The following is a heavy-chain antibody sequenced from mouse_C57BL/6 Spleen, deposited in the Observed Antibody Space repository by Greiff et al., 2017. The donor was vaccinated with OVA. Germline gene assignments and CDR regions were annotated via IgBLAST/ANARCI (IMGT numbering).Heavy chain of an antibody. V-gene: IGHV1-82*01. J-gene: IGHJ2*01. Sequence: VQLQQSGPELVKPGASVKISCKASGYAFSSSWMNWVKQRPGKGLEWIGRIYPGDGDTNYNGKFKGKATLTADKSSSTAYMQLSSLTSEDSAVYFCVYGSSLYYFDYWGQGTTLTVSS. CDR2: IYPGDGDT. CDR1: GYAFSSSW. CDR3: VYGSSLYYFDY. D-gene: IGHD1-1*01.